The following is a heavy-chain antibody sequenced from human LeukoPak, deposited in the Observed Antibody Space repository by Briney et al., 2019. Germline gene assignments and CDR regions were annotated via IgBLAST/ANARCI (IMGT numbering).Heavy chain of an antibody. CDR2: ISGSGGST. J-gene: IGHJ6*04. CDR3: AREGEIAAAGKVDV. CDR1: GFTFSSYG. Sequence: GGTLRLSCAASGFTFSSYGMSWVRQAPGKGLEWVSAISGSGGSTYYADSVKGRFTISRDNSKNTLYLQMNSLRAEDTAVYYCAREGEIAAAGKVDVWGKGTTVTISS. V-gene: IGHV3-23*01. D-gene: IGHD6-13*01.